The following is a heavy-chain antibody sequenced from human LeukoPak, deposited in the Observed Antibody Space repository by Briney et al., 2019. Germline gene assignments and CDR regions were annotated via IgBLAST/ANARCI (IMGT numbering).Heavy chain of an antibody. CDR2: IMGNGDIT. D-gene: IGHD2-15*01. CDR3: ARVKRDCSGGTCYSYDY. CDR1: QFTFNTYP. J-gene: IGHJ4*02. V-gene: IGHV3-23*01. Sequence: GGSLRLSCAPSQFTFNTYPVNGAAQAPGKGLDGVSVIMGNGDITYYADSVRGRFTISRDNTKNTLYLQMNSLRAEDTAVYYCARVKRDCSGGTCYSYDYWGQGTLVTVSS.